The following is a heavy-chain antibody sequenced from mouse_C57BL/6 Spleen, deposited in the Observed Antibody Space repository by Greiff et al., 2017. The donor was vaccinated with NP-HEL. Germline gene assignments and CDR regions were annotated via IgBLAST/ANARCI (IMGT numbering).Heavy chain of an antibody. J-gene: IGHJ4*01. D-gene: IGHD3-1*01. CDR1: GFTFSDYG. V-gene: IGHV5-17*01. Sequence: EVHLVESGGGLVKPGGSLKLSCAASGFTFSDYGMHWVRQAPEKGLEWVAYISSGSSTIYYADTVKGRFTISRDNAKNTLFLQMTSLRSEDTAMYYCARYRGPYAMDYWGQGTSVTVSS. CDR2: ISSGSSTI. CDR3: ARYRGPYAMDY.